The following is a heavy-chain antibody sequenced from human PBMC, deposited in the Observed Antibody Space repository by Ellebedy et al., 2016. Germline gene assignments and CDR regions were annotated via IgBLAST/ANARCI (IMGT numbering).Heavy chain of an antibody. V-gene: IGHV3-23*01. CDR1: GFTFRNFF. CDR2: ISGDGGST. D-gene: IGHD3-9*01. Sequence: GESLKISXATSGFTFRNFFMSWVRQTPGKGLEWVATISGDGGSTNFADSVKGRFTISRDNSKNTVYLQMNSLRAEDTAVYYCARVTYYDILTGTVFYGMDVWGQGTTVTVSS. J-gene: IGHJ6*02. CDR3: ARVTYYDILTGTVFYGMDV.